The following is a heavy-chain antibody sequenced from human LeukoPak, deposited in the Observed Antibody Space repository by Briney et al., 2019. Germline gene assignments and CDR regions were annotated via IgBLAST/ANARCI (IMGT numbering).Heavy chain of an antibody. CDR3: ARSNTSGYYPPTLRY. V-gene: IGHV1-2*02. J-gene: IGHJ4*02. Sequence: GSVKVSCKASGYTFTDYYIHWVRQAPGQGLEWMGWINPSSGDTDSAQEFQGRVTMTSDTSITSAYMELTRLTSDDTAVYYCARSNTSGYYPPTLRYWGQGTLVTVSS. CDR2: INPSSGDT. CDR1: GYTFTDYY. D-gene: IGHD3-22*01.